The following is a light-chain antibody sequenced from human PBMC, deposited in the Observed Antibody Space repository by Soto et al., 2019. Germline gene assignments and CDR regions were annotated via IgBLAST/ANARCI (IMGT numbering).Light chain of an antibody. V-gene: IGKV4-1*01. CDR1: QSVLYSSNNKND. J-gene: IGKJ4*01. Sequence: DIVMTQSPDSLAVSLGESATINCKSSQSVLYSSNNKNDLAWYQQKPGQPPKLLIYWASTRESGVPDRFSGSGSGTDFTLTIRSLQAEDVAVYYCQQYYSTPLTFGGGTKVEIK. CDR3: QQYYSTPLT. CDR2: WAS.